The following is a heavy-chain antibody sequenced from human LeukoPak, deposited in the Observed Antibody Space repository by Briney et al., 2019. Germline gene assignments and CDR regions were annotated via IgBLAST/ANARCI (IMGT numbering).Heavy chain of an antibody. Sequence: SGPTLVKPTQTLTLTCTFSGFSLSTSGVGVAWIRQPPGKALEWLALIYWDDDKRYSPSLKSRITITKDTSKDQVVLTMTNMDPVDTAPYYCAHYDYGDSPTVDYFDYWGQGTLVTVSS. CDR1: GFSLSTSGVG. V-gene: IGHV2-5*02. J-gene: IGHJ4*02. CDR2: IYWDDDK. D-gene: IGHD4-17*01. CDR3: AHYDYGDSPTVDYFDY.